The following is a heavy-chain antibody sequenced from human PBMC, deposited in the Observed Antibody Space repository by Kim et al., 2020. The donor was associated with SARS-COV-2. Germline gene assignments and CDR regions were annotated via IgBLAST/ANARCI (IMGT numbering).Heavy chain of an antibody. CDR3: ARVRYFDYGWSAGYNVYGMDV. D-gene: IGHD3-9*01. J-gene: IGHJ6*02. CDR1: GGSISSSSYY. CDR2: IYYSGST. V-gene: IGHV4-39*07. Sequence: SETLSRTCTVSGGSISSSSYYWGWIRQPPGKGLEWIGSIYYSGSTYYNPSLKSRVTISVDTSKNQFSLKLSSVTAADTAVYYCARVRYFDYGWSAGYNVYGMDVWGQGTTVTVSS.